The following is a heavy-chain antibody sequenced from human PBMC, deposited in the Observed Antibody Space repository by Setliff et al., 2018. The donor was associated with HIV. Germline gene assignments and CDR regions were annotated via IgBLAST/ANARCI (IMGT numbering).Heavy chain of an antibody. D-gene: IGHD3-10*01. CDR2: TNSDGSST. V-gene: IGHV3-74*01. Sequence: PGESLTISCEASGFTFSSYWIHWVRQAPGKGLVWVSRTNSDGSSTSHADSVKGRFTISRDNVKNTLYLQMNSLRAEDTAVYYCARSGTKWGYFASGSISDAFDIWGQGTMVTVSS. CDR3: ARSGTKWGYFASGSISDAFDI. CDR1: GFTFSSYW. J-gene: IGHJ3*02.